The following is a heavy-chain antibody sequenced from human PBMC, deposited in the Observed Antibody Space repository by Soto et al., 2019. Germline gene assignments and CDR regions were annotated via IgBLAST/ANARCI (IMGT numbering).Heavy chain of an antibody. D-gene: IGHD3-3*01. V-gene: IGHV5-51*01. J-gene: IGHJ4*02. CDR2: IYPSDSDT. CDR1: GYNFACYW. CDR3: ARGGVSTRTFDY. Sequence: PGESLKSSCKGSGYNFACYWIAWVRQMPGKGLELMGIIYPSDSDTRYRPSFQGQVTISADKSISSAYLQWSSLRASDTAMYYCARGGVSTRTFDYWGQGTPITVS.